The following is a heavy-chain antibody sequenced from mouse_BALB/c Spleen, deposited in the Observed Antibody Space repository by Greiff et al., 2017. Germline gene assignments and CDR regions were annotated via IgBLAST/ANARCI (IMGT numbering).Heavy chain of an antibody. CDR2: ISSGSSTI. J-gene: IGHJ4*01. CDR1: GFTFSSFG. Sequence: EVKVVESGGGLVQPGGSRKLSCAASGFTFSSFGMHWVRQAPEKGLEWVAYISSGSSTIYYADTVKGRFTISRDNPKNTLFLQMTSLRSEDTAMYYCARNGYDGYAMDYWGQGTSVTVSS. D-gene: IGHD2-2*01. V-gene: IGHV5-17*02. CDR3: ARNGYDGYAMDY.